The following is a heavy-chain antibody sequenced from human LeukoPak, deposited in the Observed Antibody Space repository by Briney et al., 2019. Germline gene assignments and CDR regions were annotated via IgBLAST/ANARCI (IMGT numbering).Heavy chain of an antibody. D-gene: IGHD3-10*01. CDR1: GGSISTNNW. V-gene: IGHV4-39*01. Sequence: NPSETLSLTCAVSGGSISTNNWWSWVRQPPGKRLEWIGSIYDSGSTYYNPSLKSRVTISVDTSKNQFSLKLNSVTAADTAVYYCARHYGPWGQGTLVTVSS. CDR2: IYDSGST. J-gene: IGHJ5*02. CDR3: ARHYGP.